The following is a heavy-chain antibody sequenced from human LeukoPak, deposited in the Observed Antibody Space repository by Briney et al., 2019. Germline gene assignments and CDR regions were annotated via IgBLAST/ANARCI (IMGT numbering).Heavy chain of an antibody. CDR3: ARGSRDCSNGVCYAFDI. V-gene: IGHV3-23*01. D-gene: IGHD2-8*01. CDR2: ISGSGGST. Sequence: GGSLRLSCAASGFTFSSYAVSWVRQAPGKGLEWVSAISGSGGSTYYADSVKGRFTISRDNSKNTLYLQMNSLRDEDTAVYYCARGSRDCSNGVCYAFDIWGQGTVVTVSS. CDR1: GFTFSSYA. J-gene: IGHJ3*02.